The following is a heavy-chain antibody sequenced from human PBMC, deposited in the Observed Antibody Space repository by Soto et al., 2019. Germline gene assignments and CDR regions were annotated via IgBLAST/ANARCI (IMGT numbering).Heavy chain of an antibody. Sequence: QVQLVQSGAEVKKPGSSVKVSCKASGGTFSSYAISWVRQAPGPGREWMGGFIPIFGTANYAQKFQGRVTITADDSTSTAYMELSSLRAEDTAVYYCARESRYCSGGSCYFLPGIDYWGQGTLVTVSS. CDR1: GGTFSSYA. CDR2: FIPIFGTA. D-gene: IGHD2-15*01. V-gene: IGHV1-69*12. CDR3: ARESRYCSGGSCYFLPGIDY. J-gene: IGHJ4*02.